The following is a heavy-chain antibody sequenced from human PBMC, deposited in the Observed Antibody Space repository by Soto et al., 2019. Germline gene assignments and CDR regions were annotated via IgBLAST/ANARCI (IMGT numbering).Heavy chain of an antibody. Sequence: SETLSLTCTVSGGSISSSSYYWGWIRQPPGKGLEWIGSIYYSGSTYYNPSLKSRVTISVDTSKNQFSLKLTSVTAADTAVYYCGRAHRDLQQLVHYYYSMDVWGQGTTVTVSS. CDR3: GRAHRDLQQLVHYYYSMDV. CDR1: GGSISSSSYY. V-gene: IGHV4-39*01. CDR2: IYYSGST. D-gene: IGHD6-13*01. J-gene: IGHJ6*02.